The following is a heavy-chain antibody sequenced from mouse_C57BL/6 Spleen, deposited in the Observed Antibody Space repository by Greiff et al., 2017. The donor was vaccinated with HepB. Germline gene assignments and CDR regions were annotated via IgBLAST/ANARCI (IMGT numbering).Heavy chain of an antibody. CDR3: ARGYYGNYVDY. Sequence: QVQLQQSGPELVKPGASVKISCKASGYAFSSSWMNWVKQRPGKGLEWIGRIYPGDGDTNYNGKFKGKATLTADKSSSTAYMQLSSLTSEDSAVYFGARGYYGNYVDYWGQGTTLTVSS. J-gene: IGHJ2*01. CDR1: GYAFSSSW. D-gene: IGHD2-1*01. CDR2: IYPGDGDT. V-gene: IGHV1-82*01.